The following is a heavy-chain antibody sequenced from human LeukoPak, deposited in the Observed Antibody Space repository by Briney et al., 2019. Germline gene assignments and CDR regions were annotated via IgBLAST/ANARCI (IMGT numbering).Heavy chain of an antibody. D-gene: IGHD5-24*01. Sequence: GGSLRLSCAASGFTFSSYAMSWVRQAPGKGLEWVSAISGSGGSTYYADSVKGRFTISRDNAKNSLYLQMNSLTSEDTAFYFCAKGSLEMATVDFEFWGQGTLVTVSS. CDR3: AKGSLEMATVDFEF. J-gene: IGHJ4*02. CDR1: GFTFSSYA. V-gene: IGHV3-23*01. CDR2: ISGSGGST.